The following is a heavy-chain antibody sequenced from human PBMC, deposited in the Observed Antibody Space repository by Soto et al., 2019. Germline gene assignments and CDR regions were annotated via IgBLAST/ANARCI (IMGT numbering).Heavy chain of an antibody. D-gene: IGHD2-15*01. Sequence: QVQLVESGGGVVQPGRSLRLSCAASGFTFSSYGMHWVRQAPGKGLEWVADISYDGSNKYYADSVKGRFTISRDNSKNTLYLQMNSLRAEDTAVYYCAKWVGVVVVAATDWGQGTLVTVSS. CDR3: AKWVGVVVVAATD. CDR1: GFTFSSYG. V-gene: IGHV3-30*18. CDR2: ISYDGSNK. J-gene: IGHJ4*02.